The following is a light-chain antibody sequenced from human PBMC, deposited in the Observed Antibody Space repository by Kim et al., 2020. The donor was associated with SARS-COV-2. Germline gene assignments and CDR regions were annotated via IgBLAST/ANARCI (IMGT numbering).Light chain of an antibody. Sequence: SYELTQPSSVSVSPGQTARITCSGDVLAKKYARWFQQKPGQAPVLVIYKDSERPSGIPERFSGSSSGTTVTLTISGAQVEDEADYYCYSAADNSLVFGGG. CDR1: VLAKKY. CDR2: KDS. J-gene: IGLJ2*01. CDR3: YSAADNSLV. V-gene: IGLV3-27*01.